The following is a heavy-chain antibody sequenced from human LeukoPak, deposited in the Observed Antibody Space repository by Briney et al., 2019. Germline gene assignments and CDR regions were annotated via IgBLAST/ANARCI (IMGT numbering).Heavy chain of an antibody. V-gene: IGHV4-34*01. CDR1: GGSFSGYY. CDR2: INHSGST. J-gene: IGHJ4*02. D-gene: IGHD3-22*01. Sequence: PSETLSLTCAVYGGSFSGYYWSWIPQPPGKGLEWIGGINHSGSTNYNPSLKSRVTISVDTSKNQFSLKLSSVTAADTAVYYCARGSNYYDSSGYYPDYWGQGTLVTVSS. CDR3: ARGSNYYDSSGYYPDY.